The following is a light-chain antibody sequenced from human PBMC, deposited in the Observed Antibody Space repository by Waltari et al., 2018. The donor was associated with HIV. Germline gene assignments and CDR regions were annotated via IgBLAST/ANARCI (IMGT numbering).Light chain of an antibody. V-gene: IGLV10-54*04. CDR3: LAWDTNLGGWV. J-gene: IGLJ3*02. CDR1: NNNVDPQG. CDR2: RNN. Sequence: LTQPPSMSTVSGQTATVPCLGDNNNVDPQGAAWVQHRQCHPPKLPSHRNNHRPAGVSERFSASRAGDTTFLTISGLQSEDEADYFCLAWDTNLGGWVFGGGTHLTV.